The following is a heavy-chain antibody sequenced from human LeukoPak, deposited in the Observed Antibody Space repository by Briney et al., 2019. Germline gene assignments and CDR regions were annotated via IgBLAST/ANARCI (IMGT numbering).Heavy chain of an antibody. D-gene: IGHD3-3*01. CDR2: IKQDGSEK. J-gene: IGHJ4*02. CDR3: AKSSEYYDFWTSYLADY. V-gene: IGHV3-7*01. Sequence: GGSLRLSCAASEFTFNNYWMHWVRQAPGKGLEWVANIKQDGSEKYYVDSVKGRFTISRDDAKSSLYLQMNSLRAEDTAVYYCAKSSEYYDFWTSYLADYWGQGTLVTVSS. CDR1: EFTFNNYW.